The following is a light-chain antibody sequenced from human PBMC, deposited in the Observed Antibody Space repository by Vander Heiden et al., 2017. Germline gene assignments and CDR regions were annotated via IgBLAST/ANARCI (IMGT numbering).Light chain of an antibody. CDR1: STNFVAGYD. CDR3: QSYDSSLSGVV. Sequence: QSVLTHPPSVSGAPGQRVPISCTGRSTNFVAGYDVHWYQQLPGTAPKLLIYGNSQRPSGVPDRFSGSKSGTSASLAITGLQAEDEADYYCQSYDSSLSGVVFGGGTKLTVL. CDR2: GNS. V-gene: IGLV1-40*01. J-gene: IGLJ2*01.